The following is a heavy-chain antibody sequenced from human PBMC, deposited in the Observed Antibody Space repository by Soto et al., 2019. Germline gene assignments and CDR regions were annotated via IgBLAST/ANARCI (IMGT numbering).Heavy chain of an antibody. V-gene: IGHV3-64*01. CDR2: ISSNGGST. Sequence: PGGSLRLSCAASGFTFSSYAMHWVRQAPGKGLEYVSAISSNGGSTYYANSVKGRFTISRDNSKNTLYLQMGSLRAEDMAVYYCARDMKRYSGSHGPFDYWGQGTLVTVSS. J-gene: IGHJ4*02. D-gene: IGHD1-26*01. CDR3: ARDMKRYSGSHGPFDY. CDR1: GFTFSSYA.